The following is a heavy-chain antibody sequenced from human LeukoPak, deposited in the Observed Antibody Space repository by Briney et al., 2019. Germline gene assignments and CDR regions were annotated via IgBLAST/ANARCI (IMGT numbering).Heavy chain of an antibody. CDR3: ARDTLGDINFDY. Sequence: ASVKVSCKASGYTFTSYYMHWVRQAPGQGLEWMGWINPNSGGTNYAQKFQGRVTMTRDTSISTAYMELSRLRSDDTAVYYCARDTLGDINFDYWGQGTLVTVSS. CDR2: INPNSGGT. V-gene: IGHV1-2*02. D-gene: IGHD2-21*02. J-gene: IGHJ4*02. CDR1: GYTFTSYY.